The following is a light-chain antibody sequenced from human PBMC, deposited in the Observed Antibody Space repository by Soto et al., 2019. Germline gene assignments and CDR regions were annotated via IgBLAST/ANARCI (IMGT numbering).Light chain of an antibody. V-gene: IGLV2-8*01. Sequence: QSALTQPPSASGSPGQSVTISCTGTSSDVGSYNYVSWYQQHPGKAPKLMIYEVNKRPSGVPDRFSGSKSGNTAFLTISGLQAEDEADYSCFSYAGSRVFGGGTQLTVL. J-gene: IGLJ3*02. CDR1: SSDVGSYNY. CDR3: FSYAGSRV. CDR2: EVN.